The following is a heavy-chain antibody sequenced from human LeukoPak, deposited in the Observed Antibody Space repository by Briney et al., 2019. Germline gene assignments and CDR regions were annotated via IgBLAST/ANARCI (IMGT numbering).Heavy chain of an antibody. CDR2: ISSSSSYI. CDR1: GFTFSSYS. D-gene: IGHD6-6*01. V-gene: IGHV3-21*01. Sequence: PGGSLRLSCAASGFTFSSYSMNWVRQAPGKGLEWVSSISSSSSYIYYADSVKGRFTISRDNAKNSLYLQMNSLRAEDTAVYYCAGAKEYSSSLYYFDYWGQGTLVTVSS. J-gene: IGHJ4*02. CDR3: AGAKEYSSSLYYFDY.